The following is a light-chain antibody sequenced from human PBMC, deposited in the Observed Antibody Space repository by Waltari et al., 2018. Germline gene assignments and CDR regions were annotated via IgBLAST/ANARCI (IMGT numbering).Light chain of an antibody. J-gene: IGLJ3*02. Sequence: QLVLTQSPSASASLGASVKLTCPLSRAHTSYAIAWHPQQPEKGPRYLMKLNSDGSHNKGDGIPDRFSGSSSGAERYLTISSLQSEDEADYYCQTWGTGIRVFGGGTKLTVL. CDR1: RAHTSYA. CDR3: QTWGTGIRV. CDR2: LNSDGSH. V-gene: IGLV4-69*01.